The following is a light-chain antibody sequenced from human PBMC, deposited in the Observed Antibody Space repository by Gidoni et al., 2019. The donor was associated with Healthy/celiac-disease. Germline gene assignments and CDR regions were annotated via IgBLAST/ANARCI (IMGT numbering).Light chain of an antibody. CDR2: GAS. J-gene: IGKJ1*01. V-gene: IGKV3-20*01. Sequence: EIVLTQSPGTLSLSPGERATLSCRASQSVSSSYLAWYQQKPGQAPRLLIYGASSRATGIPDRFSGSWSGKDFTLTISRLEPEDFAVYYCQQYGSSPETFGQGTKVEIK. CDR3: QQYGSSPET. CDR1: QSVSSSY.